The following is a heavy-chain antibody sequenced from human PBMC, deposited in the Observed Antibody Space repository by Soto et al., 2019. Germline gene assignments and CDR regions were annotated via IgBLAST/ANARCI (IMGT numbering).Heavy chain of an antibody. CDR1: GFTLRSYA. Sequence: EVQLLESGGGLVQPGGSLRLSCAASGFTLRSYAMSWVRQAPGKGLEWVSTISRSGDSTYYADSVKGRFTISRDNSKNTLYLQMTSQRAEDTAVYYCAFNGDYIVDYWCQGTLVTVYS. J-gene: IGHJ4*02. D-gene: IGHD4-17*01. CDR3: AFNGDYIVDY. CDR2: ISRSGDST. V-gene: IGHV3-23*01.